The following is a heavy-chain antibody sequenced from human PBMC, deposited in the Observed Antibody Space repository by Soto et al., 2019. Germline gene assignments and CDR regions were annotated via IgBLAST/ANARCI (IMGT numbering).Heavy chain of an antibody. Sequence: PWGSLRLSCEASGFTVSSNYMTWVRQAPGKGLEWVSVIYSAGSTYYADSVKGRFTISRDNSKNTLFLQMNSLRAEDTAVYYCARLRLDGAVAGNHYFDFWGLGTLVTVSS. J-gene: IGHJ4*02. V-gene: IGHV3-53*01. CDR1: GFTVSSNY. CDR3: ARLRLDGAVAGNHYFDF. CDR2: IYSAGST. D-gene: IGHD6-13*01.